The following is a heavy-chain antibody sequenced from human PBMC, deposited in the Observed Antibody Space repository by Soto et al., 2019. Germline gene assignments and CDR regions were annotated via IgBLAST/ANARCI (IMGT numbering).Heavy chain of an antibody. Sequence: SETLSLTCAVYGGSFSGYYWSWIRQPPGKGLEWIGEINHSGSTNYNPSLKSRVTISVDTSKNQFSLKLSSVTAADTAVYYCTRLESSRRWFDPWGQGTLVTAS. CDR2: INHSGST. J-gene: IGHJ5*02. D-gene: IGHD6-19*01. CDR3: TRLESSRRWFDP. V-gene: IGHV4-34*01. CDR1: GGSFSGYY.